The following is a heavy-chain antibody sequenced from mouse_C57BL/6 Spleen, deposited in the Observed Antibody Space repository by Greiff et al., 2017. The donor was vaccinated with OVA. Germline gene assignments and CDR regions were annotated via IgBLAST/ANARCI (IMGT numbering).Heavy chain of an antibody. CDR3: PYYYGSSSYWYFDV. Sequence: VQLQQSVAELVRPGASVKLSCTASGFNIKNTYMHWVKQRPEQGLEWIGRIDPANGNTKYAPKFQGKATITADTSSNTAYLQLSSLTSENTAIYYCPYYYGSSSYWYFDVWGTGTTVTVSS. V-gene: IGHV14-3*01. CDR1: GFNIKNTY. CDR2: IDPANGNT. D-gene: IGHD1-1*01. J-gene: IGHJ1*03.